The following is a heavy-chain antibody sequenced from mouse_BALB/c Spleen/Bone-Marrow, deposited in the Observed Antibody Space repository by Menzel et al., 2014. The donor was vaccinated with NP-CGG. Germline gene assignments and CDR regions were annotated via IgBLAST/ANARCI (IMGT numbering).Heavy chain of an antibody. CDR2: IYPGDGDT. CDR3: ARTPWFAY. Sequence: QVQLQQSGAELVRPGSSVKISCKASGYAFSSYWMNWARQRPGQGLEWIGQIYPGDGDTNYNGKFKGKATLTADRSSSTAYMQLNSLTSEDSAVYFCARTPWFAYWGQGTLVTVSA. CDR1: GYAFSSYW. J-gene: IGHJ3*01. V-gene: IGHV1-80*01.